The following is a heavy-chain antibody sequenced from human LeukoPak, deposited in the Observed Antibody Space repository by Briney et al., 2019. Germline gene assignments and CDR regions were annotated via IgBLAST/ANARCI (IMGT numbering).Heavy chain of an antibody. CDR3: ARDWARDYFDY. V-gene: IGHV4-39*07. CDR2: IYYSGST. J-gene: IGHJ4*02. Sequence: PSETLSLTCTVSGGSISSSSYYWGWIRQPPGKGLEWIGSIYYSGSTYYNPSLKSRVTISVDTSKNQFSLKLSSVTAADTAVYYCARDWARDYFDYWGQGTLVTVSS. CDR1: GGSISSSSYY. D-gene: IGHD3-16*01.